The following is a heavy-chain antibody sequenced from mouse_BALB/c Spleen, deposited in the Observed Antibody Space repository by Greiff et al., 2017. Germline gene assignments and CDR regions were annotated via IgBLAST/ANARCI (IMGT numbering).Heavy chain of an antibody. CDR2: IYPGNGDT. CDR3: AGGDGSGRFAY. Sequence: QVQLQQPGAELVKPGASVKMSCKASGYTFTSYNMHWVKQTPGQGLEWIGAIYPGNGDTSYNQKFKGKATLTADKSSSTAYMQLSSLTSEDSAVYYCAGGDGSGRFAYWGQGTLVTVSA. CDR1: GYTFTSYN. J-gene: IGHJ3*01. V-gene: IGHV1-12*01. D-gene: IGHD1-1*01.